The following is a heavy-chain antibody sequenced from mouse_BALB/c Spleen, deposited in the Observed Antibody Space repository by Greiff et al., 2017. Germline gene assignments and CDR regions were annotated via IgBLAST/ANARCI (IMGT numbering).Heavy chain of an antibody. V-gene: IGHV5-4*02. D-gene: IGHD2-2*01. CDR3: AREGGGYDVFAY. J-gene: IGHJ3*01. CDR2: ISDGGSYT. CDR1: GFTFSDYY. Sequence: EVMLVESGGGLVKPGGSLKLSCAASGFTFSDYYMYWVRQTPEKRLEWVATISDGGSYTYYPDSVKGRFTISRDNAKNNLYLQMSSLKSEDTAMYYCAREGGGYDVFAYWGQGTLVTVSA.